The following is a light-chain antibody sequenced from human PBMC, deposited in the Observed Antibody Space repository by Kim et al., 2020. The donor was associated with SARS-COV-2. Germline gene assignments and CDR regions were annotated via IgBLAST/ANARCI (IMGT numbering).Light chain of an antibody. V-gene: IGLV1-44*01. Sequence: QSVLTQPPSASGTPGQTVTTSCSGNSSNIGTNPVNWYQQLPGTAPKLLIYSSYQRPSGVPDRFSASKSGTSASLAISGLQSEDGADYYCAAWDGSLDGVVFGGGTQLTVL. CDR3: AAWDGSLDGVV. J-gene: IGLJ2*01. CDR2: SSY. CDR1: SSNIGTNP.